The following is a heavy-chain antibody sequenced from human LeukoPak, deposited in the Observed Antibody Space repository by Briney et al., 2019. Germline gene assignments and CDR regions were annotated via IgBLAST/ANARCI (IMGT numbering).Heavy chain of an antibody. CDR3: AGDCSGGTCFPLDY. J-gene: IGHJ4*02. CDR1: GGSFSGYY. V-gene: IGHV4-34*01. D-gene: IGHD2-15*01. Sequence: SETLSLTCAVYGGSFSGYYWSWIRQPPGKGLEWIGEINHSGSTNYNPSLKSRVTISVDTSKNQFSLKLSSVTAADTVVYYCAGDCSGGTCFPLDYWGQGTLVTVSS. CDR2: INHSGST.